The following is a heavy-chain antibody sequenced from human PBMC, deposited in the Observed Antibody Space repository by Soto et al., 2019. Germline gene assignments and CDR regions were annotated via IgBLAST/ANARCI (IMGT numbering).Heavy chain of an antibody. D-gene: IGHD6-19*01. CDR2: INPAHGNT. CDR1: GYIFPNYA. J-gene: IGHJ3*01. V-gene: IGHV1-3*01. CDR3: GRGPYSGGWYGAVDV. Sequence: ASVKVSCKASGYIFPNYAIHWVRQAPGQRLEWMGWINPAHGNTKYSQNFQGRVTITRDTPANTAYMELSSLTSEDTAVYYCGRGPYSGGWYGAVDVWGQGTMVTVSS.